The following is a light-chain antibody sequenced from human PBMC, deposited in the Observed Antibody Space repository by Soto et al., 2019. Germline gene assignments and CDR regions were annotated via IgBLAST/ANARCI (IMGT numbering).Light chain of an antibody. CDR3: SSYTSSSTLRV. V-gene: IGLV2-14*01. CDR1: SSDVGGYNY. J-gene: IGLJ1*01. CDR2: EVS. Sequence: QSVLTQPASVSGSPGQSITISCTGTSSDVGGYNYVSWYQQHPGKAPKLMIYEVSNRPSGVSNRFSGSKSGNTASLTISGLQAEDEADYYCSSYTSSSTLRVFGIGTKV.